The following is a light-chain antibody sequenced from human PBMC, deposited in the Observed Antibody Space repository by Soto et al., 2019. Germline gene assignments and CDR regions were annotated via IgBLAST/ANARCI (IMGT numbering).Light chain of an antibody. V-gene: IGLV1-44*01. CDR1: SSNIGYNI. Sequence: QSVLTQSPSASGTPGQRVIISCSGSSSNIGYNIVNWYQQLPGTAPKLLIYSNNQRPSGVPDRFSGSKSGASASLAISGLQSEDEADYYCEAWDGSLNSVVFGGGTKVTVL. CDR2: SNN. CDR3: EAWDGSLNSVV. J-gene: IGLJ2*01.